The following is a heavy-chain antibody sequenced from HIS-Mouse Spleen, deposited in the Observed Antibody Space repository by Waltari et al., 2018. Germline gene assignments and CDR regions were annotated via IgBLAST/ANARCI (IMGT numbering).Heavy chain of an antibody. CDR2: ISWDGGST. CDR3: AKDRDGSGSYSDY. CDR1: GFTVDDYA. D-gene: IGHD3-10*01. Sequence: EVQLVESGGVVVQPGGSLSLSCAASGFTVDDYAFHCVRQAPGKGLEWVSLISWDGGSTYYADSVKGRFTISRDNSKNSLYLQMNSLRAEDTALYYCAKDRDGSGSYSDYWGQGTLVTVSS. J-gene: IGHJ4*02. V-gene: IGHV3-43D*03.